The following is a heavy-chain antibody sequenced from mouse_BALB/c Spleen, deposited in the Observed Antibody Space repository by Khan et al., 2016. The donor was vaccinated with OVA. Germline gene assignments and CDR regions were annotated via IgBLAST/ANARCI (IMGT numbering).Heavy chain of an antibody. Sequence: IQLVQSGPELVKPGASVKMSCKASGYTFTNYIIHWVKQKPGQGLEWIGYINPYNDGTKYNEKFKGKATLTSDKSSSTAYMELSGVTSEDCAVYDCARDYGSSFWLAYWDQGTLVTVSA. V-gene: IGHV1S136*01. CDR1: GYTFTNYI. D-gene: IGHD1-1*01. J-gene: IGHJ3*01. CDR3: ARDYGSSFWLAY. CDR2: INPYNDGT.